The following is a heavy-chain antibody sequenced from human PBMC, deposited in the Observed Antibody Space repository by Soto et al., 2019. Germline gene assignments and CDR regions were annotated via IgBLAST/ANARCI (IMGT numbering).Heavy chain of an antibody. Sequence: QVQLVQSGAELKKPGSSVRVSCQASGGTFSSYSVNWVRQAPGQGLEWMGGIIPIFPTADHAQRFQGRVTITADNPTNTAYMELSSLRSDDTAVYYSAIRTSVFGVVAMGGLDVWGQGTTVTVSS. D-gene: IGHD3-3*01. CDR3: AIRTSVFGVVAMGGLDV. CDR2: IIPIFPTA. CDR1: GGTFSSYS. V-gene: IGHV1-69*14. J-gene: IGHJ6*01.